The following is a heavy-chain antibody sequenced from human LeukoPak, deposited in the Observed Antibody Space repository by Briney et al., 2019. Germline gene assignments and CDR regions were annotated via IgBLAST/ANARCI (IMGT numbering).Heavy chain of an antibody. D-gene: IGHD5-18*01. V-gene: IGHV4-30-2*01. CDR2: IYHSGST. Sequence: SETLSLTCAVPGGSISSGGYSWSWIRQPPGKGLEWIGYIYHSGSTYYNPSLKSRVTISVDRSKNQFSLKLSSVTAADTAVYYCAREDTAMVAWGQGTLVTVSS. J-gene: IGHJ5*02. CDR1: GGSISSGGYS. CDR3: AREDTAMVA.